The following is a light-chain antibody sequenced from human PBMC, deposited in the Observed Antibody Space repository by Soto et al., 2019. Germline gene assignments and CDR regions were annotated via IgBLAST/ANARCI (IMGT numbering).Light chain of an antibody. V-gene: IGKV3-11*01. CDR1: QSVSSY. CDR3: QHRSNWPLT. J-gene: IGKJ4*01. Sequence: EIVLTQSPATLSLSPGERATLSCRASQSVSSYLAWYQQKPGQAPRLLIYDASNRATGIPARFSGSGSGTDFTLTIGSLAPEDFAVYYCQHRSNWPLTFGGGTKVEIK. CDR2: DAS.